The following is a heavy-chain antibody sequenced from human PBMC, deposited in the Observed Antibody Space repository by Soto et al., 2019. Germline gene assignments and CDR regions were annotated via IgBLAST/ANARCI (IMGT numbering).Heavy chain of an antibody. CDR2: ISYDGSNN. J-gene: IGHJ6*04. Sequence: TLAAPASGIPFRMYAMHWVRQALGKGLEWVSVISYDGSNNYYADSVKGRFTISRDNSKNTLYLKMNRLRAEYTSVDYCANSITIFGVVIGPHYYYYGMDVWGKGT. D-gene: IGHD3-3*01. V-gene: IGHV3-30-3*01. CDR3: ANSITIFGVVIGPHYYYYGMDV. CDR1: GIPFRMYA.